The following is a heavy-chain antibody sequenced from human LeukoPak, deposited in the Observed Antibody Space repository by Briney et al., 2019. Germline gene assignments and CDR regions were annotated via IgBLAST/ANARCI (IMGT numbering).Heavy chain of an antibody. CDR1: GYTFTGHY. CDR3: AVWKGYHWSGPFDY. V-gene: IGHV1-2*02. CDR2: VNPNTGGT. J-gene: IGHJ4*02. D-gene: IGHD3-3*01. Sequence: ASVKVSCKPSGYTFTGHYIHWVRQAPGQGLDWMGWVNPNTGGTNYAQKFQGRVTMSTDTSVSTGYMELSSLRSDDTAVYYCAVWKGYHWSGPFDYWGQGTRVSVSS.